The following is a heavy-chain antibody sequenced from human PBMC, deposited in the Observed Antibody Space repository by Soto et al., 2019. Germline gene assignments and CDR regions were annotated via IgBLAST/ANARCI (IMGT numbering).Heavy chain of an antibody. Sequence: SETLSLTCAVSGGSISSGGYSWSWIRQPPGKGLEWIGYIYHSGSTYYNPSLKSRVTISVDRSKNQFSLKLSSVTAADTAVYYCARAGDFGYLDYWGQGTLVTVSS. D-gene: IGHD3-3*01. CDR2: IYHSGST. V-gene: IGHV4-30-2*01. CDR1: GGSISSGGYS. J-gene: IGHJ4*02. CDR3: ARAGDFGYLDY.